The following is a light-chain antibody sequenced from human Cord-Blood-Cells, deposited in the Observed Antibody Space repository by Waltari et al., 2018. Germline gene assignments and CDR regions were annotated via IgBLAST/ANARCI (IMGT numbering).Light chain of an antibody. CDR3: QAWDSSTWV. CDR1: NLGDKY. Sequence: SSELTQPPSVSVSPGQTASITCSGDNLGDKYACWYQQKPGQSPVLVIYQDSKRPSGIPERFSGSNSGNTATLTISGTQAMDEADYYCQAWDSSTWVFGGGTKLTVL. CDR2: QDS. V-gene: IGLV3-1*01. J-gene: IGLJ3*02.